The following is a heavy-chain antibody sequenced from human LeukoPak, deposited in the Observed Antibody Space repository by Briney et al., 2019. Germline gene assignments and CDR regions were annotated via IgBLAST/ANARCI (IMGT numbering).Heavy chain of an antibody. V-gene: IGHV3-48*04. D-gene: IGHD5-18*01. CDR1: RFTFSNYG. Sequence: GGSLRLSCAASRFTFSNYGMHWVRQAPGKGLEWVSYIRASSSLISYADSVRGRFTISRDNAKNSLYLQMNSLRAEDTAVYYCARSDAAMLLYYYGMDVWGQGTTVTVSS. J-gene: IGHJ6*02. CDR2: IRASSSLI. CDR3: ARSDAAMLLYYYGMDV.